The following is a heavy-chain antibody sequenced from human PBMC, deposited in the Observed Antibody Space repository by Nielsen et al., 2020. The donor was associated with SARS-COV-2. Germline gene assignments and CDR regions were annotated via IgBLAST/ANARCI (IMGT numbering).Heavy chain of an antibody. Sequence: SVKVSCKASGGTFSSYAISWVRQAPGQGLEWMGGIIPIFGTANYAQKFQGRVTITADESTSTAYMELSSLRFEDTAVYYCARVNSGPLAYYYYGMDVWGQGTTVTVSS. J-gene: IGHJ6*02. CDR3: ARVNSGPLAYYYYGMDV. CDR1: GGTFSSYA. CDR2: IIPIFGTA. V-gene: IGHV1-69*13.